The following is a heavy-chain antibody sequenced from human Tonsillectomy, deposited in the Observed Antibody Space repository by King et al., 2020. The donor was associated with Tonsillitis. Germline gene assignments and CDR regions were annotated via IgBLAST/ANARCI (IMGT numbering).Heavy chain of an antibody. CDR2: IYYSGST. Sequence: QLQESGPGLVKPSETLSLTCTVSGGSISSYYWSWIRQPPGKGLEWIGYIYYSGSTNYNPSLKSRVTISVDTSKNQFSLKLSSVTAADTAVYYCAREGDLYYYGSGSYLYWGQGNLVTVSS. D-gene: IGHD3-10*01. CDR3: AREGDLYYYGSGSYLY. V-gene: IGHV4-59*01. J-gene: IGHJ4*02. CDR1: GGSISSYY.